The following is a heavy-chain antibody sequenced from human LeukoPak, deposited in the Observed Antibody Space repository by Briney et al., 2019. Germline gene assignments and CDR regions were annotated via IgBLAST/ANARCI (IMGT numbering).Heavy chain of an antibody. CDR1: GLTVSINY. D-gene: IGHD1-1*01. J-gene: IGHJ4*02. V-gene: IGHV3-53*03. CDR2: MYSGGRQ. CDR3: VGDTGERDY. Sequence: GGSLRLSCAASGLTVSINYMSWVRQSPGKGLEGVSVMYSGGRQYYAAYVKSRFPISRNNSKNTLYLQVNSLRAEDTAVYYCVGDTGERDYWGQGTLVTVSS.